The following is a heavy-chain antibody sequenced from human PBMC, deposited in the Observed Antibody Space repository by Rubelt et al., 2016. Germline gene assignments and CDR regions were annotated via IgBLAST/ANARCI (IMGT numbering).Heavy chain of an antibody. D-gene: IGHD2-21*02. CDR3: VRGSHCGGDCYPHYYHGLDV. Sequence: QLQLQESGSGLVKSSQTLSLTCVVSGGSMSSGSYSWSWIRQPPGKGLEWVGYIYHGGSTHYNPSLKSRLTISVDRSKNQFSVNMRHVTGAETAVYDCVRGSHCGGDCYPHYYHGLDVWGRGTTVTVSS. CDR2: IYHGGST. J-gene: IGHJ6*02. CDR1: GGSMSSGSYS. V-gene: IGHV4-30-2*01.